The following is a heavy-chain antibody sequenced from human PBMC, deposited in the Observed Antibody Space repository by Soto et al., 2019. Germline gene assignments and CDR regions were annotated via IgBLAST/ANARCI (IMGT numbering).Heavy chain of an antibody. J-gene: IGHJ4*02. V-gene: IGHV3-15*01. CDR3: TTAAPGDYDFWRGYLAY. CDR2: IKSKSDGGTT. CDR1: GFTFINAW. Sequence: EVQLVESGGGLVKPGGSLRLSCAASGFTFINAWMNWVRQAPGKGLEWVGRIKSKSDGGTTDYAAPVKGRVTISSDDSENTRDRQMNSLKPGDTAFCCCTTAAPGDYDFWRGYLAYWGQGTLVTVSS. D-gene: IGHD3-3*01.